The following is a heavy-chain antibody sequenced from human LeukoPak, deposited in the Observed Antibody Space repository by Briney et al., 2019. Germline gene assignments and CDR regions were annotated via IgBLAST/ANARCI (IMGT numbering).Heavy chain of an antibody. D-gene: IGHD1-7*01. Sequence: GGSLRLSCAASGFTFSSYSMNWVRQAPGKGLEWASYISSSSTIYYADSVKGRFTISRDNAKNSLYLQMNSLRAEDTAVYYCARDRGHNWNYRGYYYYGMDVWGQGTTVTVSS. CDR2: ISSSSTI. J-gene: IGHJ6*02. CDR3: ARDRGHNWNYRGYYYYGMDV. V-gene: IGHV3-48*01. CDR1: GFTFSSYS.